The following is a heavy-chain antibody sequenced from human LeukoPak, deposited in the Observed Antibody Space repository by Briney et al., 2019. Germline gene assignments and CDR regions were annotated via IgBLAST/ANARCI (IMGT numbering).Heavy chain of an antibody. Sequence: PSETLSLTCSVSGASLSSYYWDWLRQSPGKGLEWIGYISDTGKTDSNPSLKSRVSISLDMSKKQFSLRLRSVTAADSAVYYCATGYYVPFATWGPGILVTVSS. CDR1: GASLSSYY. D-gene: IGHD2/OR15-2a*01. CDR2: ISDTGKT. J-gene: IGHJ5*02. V-gene: IGHV4-59*01. CDR3: ATGYYVPFAT.